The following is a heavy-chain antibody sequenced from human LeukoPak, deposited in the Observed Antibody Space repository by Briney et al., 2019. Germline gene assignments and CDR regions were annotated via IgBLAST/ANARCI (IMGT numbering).Heavy chain of an antibody. V-gene: IGHV3-74*01. CDR1: GQIFRNYW. CDR2: INSDASST. J-gene: IGHJ2*01. CDR3: ARGPPWYFDL. D-gene: IGHD6-25*01. Sequence: GGSLRLSCAAPGQIFRNYWMPWVRQAPGKGEVWVSTINSDASSTTYADSVKGRFTISRDNAKNTLYLQMNSLRDEDTVVYYCARGPPWYFDLWGRGTLVTVSS.